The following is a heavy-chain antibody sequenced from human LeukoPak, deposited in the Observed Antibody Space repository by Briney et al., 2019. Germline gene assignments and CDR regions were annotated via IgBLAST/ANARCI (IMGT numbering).Heavy chain of an antibody. J-gene: IGHJ4*02. Sequence: KTSETLSLTCAVYGGSFSGYYWSWIRQPPGKGLEWIGEINHSGSTNYNPSLKSRVTISVDTSKNQFSLKLSSVTAADTAVYYCARGRDADSSDPIDYWGQGTLVTVSS. CDR3: ARGRDADSSDPIDY. D-gene: IGHD3-22*01. CDR2: INHSGST. CDR1: GGSFSGYY. V-gene: IGHV4-34*01.